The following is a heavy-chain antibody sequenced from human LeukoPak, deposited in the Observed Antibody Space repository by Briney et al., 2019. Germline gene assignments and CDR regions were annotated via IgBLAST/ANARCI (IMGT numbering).Heavy chain of an antibody. Sequence: EASVKVSCKASGYTFTSYDINWVRQATGQGLEWMGWMNPNSGNTGYAQKFEGRVTMTRNTSTSTAYMEMSSLRSDDTAVYYCARDPLHYYDSSGYYGAPLDYWGQGTLVTVSS. V-gene: IGHV1-8*01. D-gene: IGHD3-22*01. CDR3: ARDPLHYYDSSGYYGAPLDY. J-gene: IGHJ4*02. CDR1: GYTFTSYD. CDR2: MNPNSGNT.